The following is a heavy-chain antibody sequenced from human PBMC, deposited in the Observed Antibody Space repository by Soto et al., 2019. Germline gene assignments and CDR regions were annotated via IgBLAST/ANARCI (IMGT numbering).Heavy chain of an antibody. Sequence: PSETLSLTCTVSGGSISSYQWSWIRQTGGKGLEWIGRIDASGSTNYNPSLKSRVIMSVDTSQNQFYLKVTSVTEPDTAAYHCARDLTYDFWSEPDKYFDTWAQGTMVTAS. CDR1: GGSISSYQ. D-gene: IGHD3-3*01. CDR3: ARDLTYDFWSEPDKYFDT. V-gene: IGHV4-4*07. J-gene: IGHJ5*02. CDR2: IDASGST.